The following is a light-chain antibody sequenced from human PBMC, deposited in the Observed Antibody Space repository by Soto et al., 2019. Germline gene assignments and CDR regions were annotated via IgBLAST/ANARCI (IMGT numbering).Light chain of an antibody. CDR1: QTITNS. CDR2: AAS. J-gene: IGKJ4*01. CDR3: QQSYGTPLT. V-gene: IGKV1-39*01. Sequence: DIQMTQSPSSLSASVGDRVTITCRASQTITNSLNWYQQKTGKAPNLLISAASSLQSGVPSRFSGSAYRTDFTLTISNLQPEDFAAYYCQQSYGTPLTFGGGTKVEIK.